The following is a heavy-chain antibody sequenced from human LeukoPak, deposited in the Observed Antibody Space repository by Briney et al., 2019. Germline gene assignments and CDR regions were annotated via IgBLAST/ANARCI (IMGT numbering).Heavy chain of an antibody. Sequence: ASVKVSCKASGYTFTGYYMHWVRQAPGQGLEWMGRINPNSGGTNYAQKFQGRVTMTRDTSISTAYMELSRLRSDDTAVYYCATPLDYRDSSGYHQGGDWGQGTLVIVSS. D-gene: IGHD3-22*01. CDR1: GYTFTGYY. J-gene: IGHJ4*02. V-gene: IGHV1-2*06. CDR3: ATPLDYRDSSGYHQGGD. CDR2: INPNSGGT.